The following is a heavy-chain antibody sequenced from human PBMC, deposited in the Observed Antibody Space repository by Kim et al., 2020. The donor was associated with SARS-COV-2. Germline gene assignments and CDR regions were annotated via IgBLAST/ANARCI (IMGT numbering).Heavy chain of an antibody. CDR3: ARVGYYDILTGYQ. CDR2: INHSGST. V-gene: IGHV4-34*01. D-gene: IGHD3-9*01. J-gene: IGHJ4*02. CDR1: GGSFSGYY. Sequence: SETLSLTCAVYGGSFSGYYWSWIRQPPGKGLEWIGEINHSGSTNYNPSLKSRVTISVDTSKNQFSLKLSSVTAADTAVYYCARVGYYDILTGYQWGQGT.